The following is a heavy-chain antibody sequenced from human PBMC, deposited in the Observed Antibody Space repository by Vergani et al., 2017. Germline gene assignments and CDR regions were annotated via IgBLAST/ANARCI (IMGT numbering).Heavy chain of an antibody. D-gene: IGHD3-3*01. CDR3: AKGGQGPDYEFWSGSWFDP. Sequence: EVQLLESGGGLVQPGGSLRLSCAASGFTFSSYAMSWVRQAPGKGLEWVSAISGSGGSTYYADSVKGRFTISRDNSKNTLYLQMNSLRAEDTAVYYCAKGGQGPDYEFWSGSWFDPWGQGTLVTVSS. CDR1: GFTFSSYA. CDR2: ISGSGGST. V-gene: IGHV3-23*01. J-gene: IGHJ5*02.